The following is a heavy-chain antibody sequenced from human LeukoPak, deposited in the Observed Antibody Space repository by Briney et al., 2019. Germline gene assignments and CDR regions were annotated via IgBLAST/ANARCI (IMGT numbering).Heavy chain of an antibody. J-gene: IGHJ3*02. Sequence: SETLSLTCTVSGGSISSGGYYWSWIRQPPGKGLEWIGYIYHSGSTYYNPSLKSRVTISVDRSKNQFSLKLSSVTAADTAVYYCAGEYCGGDCSLPDAFDIWGQGTMVTVSS. CDR2: IYHSGST. V-gene: IGHV4-30-2*01. CDR1: GGSISSGGYY. CDR3: AGEYCGGDCSLPDAFDI. D-gene: IGHD2-21*02.